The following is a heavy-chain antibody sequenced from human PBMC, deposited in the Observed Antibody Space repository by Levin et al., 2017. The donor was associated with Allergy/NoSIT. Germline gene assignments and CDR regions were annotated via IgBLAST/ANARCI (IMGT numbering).Heavy chain of an antibody. V-gene: IGHV3-30*04. CDR1: GFTFSSYA. CDR2: ISSDGRNN. J-gene: IGHJ6*02. CDR3: ARGKDTSIWGYYNGMDV. D-gene: IGHD5-18*01. Sequence: SGGSLRLSCAASGFTFSSYAMNWVRQAPGKGLEWVAVISSDGRNNYYADSVKGRFTISRDNPHNTLYLHMDILRAEDAAVYYCARGKDTSIWGYYNGMDVWGQGTTVTVS.